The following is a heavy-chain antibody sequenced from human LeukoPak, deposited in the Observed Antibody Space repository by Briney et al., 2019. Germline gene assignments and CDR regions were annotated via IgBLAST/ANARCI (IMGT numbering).Heavy chain of an antibody. CDR2: ITASGGNT. D-gene: IGHD5-18*01. J-gene: IGHJ4*02. Sequence: GGSLRLFCAASGFTFSSYAMGWVRQAPGKGLEWVSAITASGGNTYYADSVKCRFTISRDNSKNTLYLQVNSLRAEDTAVYYCAKGNGYSYGRYYFDYWGQGTLVTVSS. CDR3: AKGNGYSYGRYYFDY. CDR1: GFTFSSYA. V-gene: IGHV3-23*01.